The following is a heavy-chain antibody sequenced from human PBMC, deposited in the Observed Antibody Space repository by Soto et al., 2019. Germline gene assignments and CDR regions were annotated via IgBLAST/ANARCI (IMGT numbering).Heavy chain of an antibody. CDR1: GGSFSGYY. D-gene: IGHD3-10*01. J-gene: IGHJ4*02. V-gene: IGHV4-34*01. CDR2: INHSGST. CDR3: ARHNYGSGSTYFDY. Sequence: SETLSLTCAVYGGSFSGYYWTWIRQPPGTGLEWIGEINHSGSTNYNPSLKSRVTISVDTSKNQFSLKLTSMTAADTAVYYCARHNYGSGSTYFDYWGQGTLVTVSS.